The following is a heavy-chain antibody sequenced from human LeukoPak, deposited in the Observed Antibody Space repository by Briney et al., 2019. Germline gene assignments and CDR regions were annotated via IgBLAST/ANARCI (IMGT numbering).Heavy chain of an antibody. CDR1: GGTFSSYA. D-gene: IGHD2-2*02. V-gene: IGHV1-2*02. CDR2: INPNSGDT. CDR3: ARAPYCDSSSCYTGSNWFDP. Sequence: GASVKVSCKASGGTFSSYAISWVRQAPGQGLEWMGWINPNSGDTNYAQKFQGSVTMTRDTSISTAYMEMSRLRSDDAAVYYCARAPYCDSSSCYTGSNWFDPWGQGTLVTVSS. J-gene: IGHJ5*02.